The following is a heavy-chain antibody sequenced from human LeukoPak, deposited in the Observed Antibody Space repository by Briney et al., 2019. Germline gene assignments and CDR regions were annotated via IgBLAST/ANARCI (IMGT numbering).Heavy chain of an antibody. D-gene: IGHD6-13*01. CDR1: GGSFSGYY. CDR3: ARQALVPGPFYFDY. V-gene: IGHV4-59*08. Sequence: SETLSLTCGVSGGSFSGYYWSWIRQPPGKGLEWIGYIYYSGRTNYNPSLKSRVTISVDTSKNQFSLKLSSVTAADTAVYYCARQALVPGPFYFDYWGQGTLVTVSS. CDR2: IYYSGRT. J-gene: IGHJ4*02.